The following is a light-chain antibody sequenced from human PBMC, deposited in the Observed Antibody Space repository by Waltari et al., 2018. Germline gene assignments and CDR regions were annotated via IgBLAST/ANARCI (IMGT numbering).Light chain of an antibody. Sequence: ETVVTQSPATLSVSPGERATLYCKTSQTIGRSLAWYPQKPGQAPRLVIYGASIRATGIPARLSCSGSGTEFALTISGLQSEDFAVYYCQQYNNWPPGTFGQGTKVEI. CDR2: GAS. CDR3: QQYNNWPPGT. V-gene: IGKV3-15*01. J-gene: IGKJ1*01. CDR1: QTIGRS.